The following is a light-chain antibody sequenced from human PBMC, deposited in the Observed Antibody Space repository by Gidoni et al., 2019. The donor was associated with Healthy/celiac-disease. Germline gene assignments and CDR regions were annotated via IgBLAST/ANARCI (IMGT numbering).Light chain of an antibody. CDR1: QSISSY. J-gene: IGKJ3*01. V-gene: IGKV1-39*01. Sequence: DIQMTHFPSSRSASVGDRVTITCRASQSISSYLNWYQQKPGKAPKLLIYAASSLQSGVPSRFSGSGYGTDFTLTISSLQPEDFATYFCQQSYSTPGVTFGPGTKVDIK. CDR2: AAS. CDR3: QQSYSTPGVT.